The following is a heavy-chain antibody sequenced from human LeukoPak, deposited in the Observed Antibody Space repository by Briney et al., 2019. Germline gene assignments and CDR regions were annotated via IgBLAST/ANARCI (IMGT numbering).Heavy chain of an antibody. CDR3: TRGHWGLDY. D-gene: IGHD7-27*01. V-gene: IGHV3-21*04. CDR1: GFTFSSYS. J-gene: IGHJ4*02. Sequence: GGSLRLSCAASGFTFSSYSMNWVRQAPGKGLEWVSYITNRGTVMQYADSVKGRFTISRDSAGNSLYLQLNSLKAEDTAVYYCTRGHWGLDYWGQGTLVTVSS. CDR2: ITNRGTVM.